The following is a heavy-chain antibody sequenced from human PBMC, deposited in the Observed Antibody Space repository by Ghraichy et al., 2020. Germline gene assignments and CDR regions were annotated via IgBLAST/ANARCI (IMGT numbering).Heavy chain of an antibody. CDR3: ARDLMGAGDYGGSYYYYGMDV. Sequence: VKVSCKASGGTFSSYAISWVRQAPGQGLEWMGGIIPIFGTANYAQKFQGRVTITTDESTSTAYMELSSLRSEDTAVYYCARDLMGAGDYGGSYYYYGMDVWGQGTTVTVSS. J-gene: IGHJ6*02. D-gene: IGHD4-23*01. CDR2: IIPIFGTA. V-gene: IGHV1-69*13. CDR1: GGTFSSYA.